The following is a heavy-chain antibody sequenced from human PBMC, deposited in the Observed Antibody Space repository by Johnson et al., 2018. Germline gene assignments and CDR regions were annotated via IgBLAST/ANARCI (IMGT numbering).Heavy chain of an antibody. CDR2: ISYDGSDK. D-gene: IGHD6-19*01. V-gene: IGHV3-30*03. J-gene: IGHJ3*02. CDR1: GFTLSSYG. CDR3: ARGEWLVRAFDI. Sequence: QVQLVQSGGGVVQPGRSXILSCAASGFTLSSYGIHWVRQAPGKGLEWVAVISYDGSDKYYADPVKSRFTISRDNAKNSLYLQMNSLRAEDTAVYYCARGEWLVRAFDIWGQGTMVTVSS.